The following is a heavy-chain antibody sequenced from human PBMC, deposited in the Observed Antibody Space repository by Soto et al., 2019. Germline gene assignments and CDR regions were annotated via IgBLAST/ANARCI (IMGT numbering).Heavy chain of an antibody. V-gene: IGHV3-74*01. D-gene: IGHD2-2*01. J-gene: IGHJ6*02. CDR1: GFTFSSYW. Sequence: GGFLRLSCAASGFTFSSYWMHWVRQAPGKGLVWVSRINSDGSSTSYADSVKGRFTISRDNAKNTLYLQMNSLRAEDTAVYYCARAPLNIVVVPDASSPHYYYYYGMDVWGQGTTVTVSS. CDR3: ARAPLNIVVVPDASSPHYYYYYGMDV. CDR2: INSDGSST.